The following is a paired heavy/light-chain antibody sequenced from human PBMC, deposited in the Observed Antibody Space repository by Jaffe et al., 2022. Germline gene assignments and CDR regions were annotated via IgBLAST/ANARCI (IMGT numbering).Heavy chain of an antibody. D-gene: IGHD3-10*01. Sequence: EVQLVESGGVVVQPGGSLRLSCAASGFTFDDYAMHWVRQAPGKGLEWVSLISWDGGSTYYADSVKGRFTISRDNSKNSLYLQMNSLRAEDTALYYCAKAHMVRGVTPFDYWGQGTLVTVSS. V-gene: IGHV3-43D*04. CDR2: ISWDGGST. J-gene: IGHJ4*02. CDR1: GFTFDDYA. CDR3: AKAHMVRGVTPFDY.
Light chain of an antibody. Sequence: SYELTQPPSVSVSPGQTARITCSGDALPKKYAYWYQQKSGQAPVLVIYEDSKRPSGIPERFSGSSSGTMATLTISGAQVEDEADYYCYSTDSSGNRLVFGGGTKLTVL. CDR3: YSTDSSGNRLV. CDR2: EDS. J-gene: IGLJ3*02. CDR1: ALPKKY. V-gene: IGLV3-10*01.